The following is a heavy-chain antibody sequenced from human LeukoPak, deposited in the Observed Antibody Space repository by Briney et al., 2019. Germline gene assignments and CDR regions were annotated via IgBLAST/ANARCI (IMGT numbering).Heavy chain of an antibody. CDR1: GFTFSNYA. J-gene: IGHJ4*02. CDR2: ISGSGGST. Sequence: PGGSLRLSCAASGFTFSNYAMSWVRQAPGKGLEWVSAISGSGGSTYYADSVKGRFTISRDNSKNTLYLQMNSLRAEDTAVYYCAKSSYDILTGYSLPPFDYWGQGTLVTVSS. V-gene: IGHV3-23*01. CDR3: AKSSYDILTGYSLPPFDY. D-gene: IGHD3-9*01.